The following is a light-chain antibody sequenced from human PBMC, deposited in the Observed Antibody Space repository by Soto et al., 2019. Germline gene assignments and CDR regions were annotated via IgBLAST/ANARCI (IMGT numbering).Light chain of an antibody. CDR1: QSVSSN. CDR2: GAS. V-gene: IGKV3-20*01. J-gene: IGKJ2*01. CDR3: QQYGSSPPYT. Sequence: DIVMTQSPDSLAVSLGERATLSCRASQSVSSNLAWYQQKPGQAPRLLIYGASIRATGIPDRFSGSGSGTDFTLTISRLEPEDFALYYCQQYGSSPPYTFGQGTKVDIK.